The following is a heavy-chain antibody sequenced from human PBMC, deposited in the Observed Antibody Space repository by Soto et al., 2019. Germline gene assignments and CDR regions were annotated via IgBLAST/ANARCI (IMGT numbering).Heavy chain of an antibody. V-gene: IGHV4-31*03. J-gene: IGHJ5*02. Sequence: QVQLQESGPGLVKPSQTLSLTCTVSGGSISSGGYYWSWIRQHPGKGLEWIGYIYYSGSTYYNPALNSRFTISVDPSQTQFALKLSPVTAADTAVYYCARGFDPWGPRTLVTVSS. CDR2: IYYSGST. CDR3: ARGFDP. CDR1: GGSISSGGYY.